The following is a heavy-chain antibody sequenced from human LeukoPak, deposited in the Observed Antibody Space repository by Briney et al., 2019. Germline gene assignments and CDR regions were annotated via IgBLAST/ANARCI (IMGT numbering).Heavy chain of an antibody. CDR2: ISGSGGST. J-gene: IGHJ4*02. CDR3: AKERDIVATIFLDY. D-gene: IGHD5-12*01. Sequence: GGSLRLSCAASGFTFSSYAMSWVRQAPGKGLEWGSAISGSGGSTYYADSVKGRFTISRDNSKNTLYLQLNSLRAEDTAVYYCAKERDIVATIFLDYWGQGTLVTVSS. CDR1: GFTFSSYA. V-gene: IGHV3-23*01.